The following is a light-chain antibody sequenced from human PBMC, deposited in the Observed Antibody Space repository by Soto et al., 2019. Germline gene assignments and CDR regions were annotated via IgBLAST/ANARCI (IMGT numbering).Light chain of an antibody. CDR3: QQYNTLPRT. CDR2: GAS. Sequence: ETVMTQSPATLSVSPGEGATLSCRASQSVSSNLVWYQHRPGQAPRLLTYGASTRATDIPARFSGSGSGTEFTLTISSLQSEDYAVYYCQQYNTLPRTFGGGTKVDIK. V-gene: IGKV3-15*01. CDR1: QSVSSN. J-gene: IGKJ4*01.